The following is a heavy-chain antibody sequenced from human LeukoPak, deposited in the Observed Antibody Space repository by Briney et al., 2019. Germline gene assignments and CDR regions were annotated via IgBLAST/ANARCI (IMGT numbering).Heavy chain of an antibody. V-gene: IGHV3-13*05. CDR2: IGTAGDP. CDR1: GFTFSSYD. CDR3: ARGYSSGWYDAFDI. J-gene: IGHJ3*02. Sequence: PGGSLRLSRAASGFTFSSYDMHWVRQATGKGLEWVSTIGTAGDPYYPGSVKGRFTISRENAKNSLYLQMSGLRAGDTAAYYCARGYSSGWYDAFDIWGRGTMVTVSS. D-gene: IGHD6-19*01.